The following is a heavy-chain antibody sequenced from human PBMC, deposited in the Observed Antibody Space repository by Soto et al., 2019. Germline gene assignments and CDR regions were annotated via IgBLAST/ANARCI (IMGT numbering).Heavy chain of an antibody. V-gene: IGHV3-21*01. CDR2: ISSSSYI. Sequence: SLRLSCAASGFTFSSYSMNWVRQAPGKGLEWVSSISSSSYIYYADSVKGRFTISRDNAKNSLYLQMNSLRAEDTAVYYCARENIVEGGYCFFYLDIWGQGTMVTGSS. J-gene: IGHJ3*02. D-gene: IGHD5-12*01. CDR1: GFTFSSYS. CDR3: ARENIVEGGYCFFYLDI.